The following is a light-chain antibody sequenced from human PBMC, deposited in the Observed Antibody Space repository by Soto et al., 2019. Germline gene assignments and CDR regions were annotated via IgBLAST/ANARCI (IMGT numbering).Light chain of an antibody. Sequence: LTQPPCASGSPGQSVTISCTGTSSDVGGYNYVSWYQQHPGKAPKLMIYEVSKRPSGVPDRFSGSKSGNTASLTVSGLQPEDEADYYCSSYAGSNKSVFGTGTKVTV. CDR2: EVS. CDR1: SSDVGGYNY. V-gene: IGLV2-8*01. J-gene: IGLJ1*01. CDR3: SSYAGSNKSV.